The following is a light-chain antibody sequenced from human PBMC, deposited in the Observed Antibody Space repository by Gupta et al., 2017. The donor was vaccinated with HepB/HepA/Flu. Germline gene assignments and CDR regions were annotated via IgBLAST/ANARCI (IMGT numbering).Light chain of an antibody. V-gene: IGKV3-15*01. CDR2: GAS. CDR3: QQYNNWPPALFT. Sequence: EIVMTQYSAKLSVTPGERATLSCRASQSVSSNLAWYQQKPGQAPRLLIYGASTRATGIPARFSGSGSGTEVTLTIISLHAEDFAVYYCQQYNNWPPALFTFGPGTKVDIK. J-gene: IGKJ3*01. CDR1: QSVSSN.